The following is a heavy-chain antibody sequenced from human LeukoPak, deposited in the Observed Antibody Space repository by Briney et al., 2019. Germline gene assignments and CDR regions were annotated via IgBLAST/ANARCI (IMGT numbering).Heavy chain of an antibody. Sequence: SETLSLTCTVSGGSISSSSYYWGWIRQPPGKGLEWIGSIYYSGSTYYNPSLKSRVTISVDTSKNQFSLKLSSVTAADTAVYYCARRRYGNLRWFDPWGQATLVTVSP. CDR3: ARRRYGNLRWFDP. CDR2: IYYSGST. CDR1: GGSISSSSYY. D-gene: IGHD5-18*01. J-gene: IGHJ5*02. V-gene: IGHV4-39*01.